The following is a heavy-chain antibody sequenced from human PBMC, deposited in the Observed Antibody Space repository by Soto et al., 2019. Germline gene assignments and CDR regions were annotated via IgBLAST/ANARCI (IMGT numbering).Heavy chain of an antibody. V-gene: IGHV3-49*04. D-gene: IGHD2-8*01. Sequence: GGSLRLSCTASGFTFGDYAMSWVRQAPGKGLEWVGFIRSKAYGGTTEYAASVKRRFTISRDDSKSIAYLQMNSLKTEDTAVYYCTAVKLYPSLDFDYWGQGTLVTVSS. CDR3: TAVKLYPSLDFDY. J-gene: IGHJ4*02. CDR1: GFTFGDYA. CDR2: IRSKAYGGTT.